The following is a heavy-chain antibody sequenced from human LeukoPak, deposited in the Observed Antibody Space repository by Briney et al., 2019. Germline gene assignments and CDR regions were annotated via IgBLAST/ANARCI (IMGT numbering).Heavy chain of an antibody. CDR1: GGSISSYY. Sequence: SETLSLTCTVSGGSISSYYWSWIRQPPGKGLEWIGYIYYSGSTNYNPSLKSRVTISVDTSKNQFSLKLSSVTAADTAVYYCARAPPTYCGGDCYTNYFDYWGQGTLVTVSS. CDR3: ARAPPTYCGGDCYTNYFDY. V-gene: IGHV4-59*01. J-gene: IGHJ4*02. D-gene: IGHD2-21*02. CDR2: IYYSGST.